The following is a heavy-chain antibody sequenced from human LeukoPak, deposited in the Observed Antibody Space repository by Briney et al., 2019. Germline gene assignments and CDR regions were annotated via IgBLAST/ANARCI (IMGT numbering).Heavy chain of an antibody. CDR2: IYGDGSST. J-gene: IGHJ3*01. D-gene: IGHD3/OR15-3a*01. CDR1: GFTFSNAW. Sequence: PGGSLRLSCAASGFTFSNAWMHWVRQAPGKGLVWVSRIYGDGSSTTYADSVKGRFIISRDNAKNTLYLQMNSPRGVDTAVYFCATDAGHGFSFWGQGTLVTVSS. CDR3: ATDAGHGFSF. V-gene: IGHV3-74*03.